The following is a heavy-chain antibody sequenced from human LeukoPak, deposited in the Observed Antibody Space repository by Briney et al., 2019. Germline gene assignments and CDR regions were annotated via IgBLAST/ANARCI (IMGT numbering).Heavy chain of an antibody. CDR3: ARSSGTITMEAGAFDI. CDR2: INPNSGGT. CDR1: GYTFTGYY. D-gene: IGHD3-10*01. V-gene: IGHV1-2*02. J-gene: IGHJ3*02. Sequence: GASVKVSCKASGYTFTGYYMHWVRQAPGQGLEWMGWINPNSGGTNYAQKFQGRVTMTRDTSISTAYMELSRLRSDDTAVYYCARSSGTITMEAGAFDIWGQGTKVTVSS.